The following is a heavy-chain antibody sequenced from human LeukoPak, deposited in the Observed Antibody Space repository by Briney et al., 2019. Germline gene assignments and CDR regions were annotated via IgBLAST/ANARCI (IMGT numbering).Heavy chain of an antibody. Sequence: GGSLRLSCAASGFTFSSYSMNWVRQAPGKGLEWVSSISSSSSYIYYADSVKGRFTISRDFSKNTLFLQMDSLRAEDTAVYYCARGNPDGGFDFWGQGTMVTVSP. CDR2: ISSSSSYI. V-gene: IGHV3-21*01. CDR1: GFTFSSYS. CDR3: ARGNPDGGFDF. D-gene: IGHD3-10*01. J-gene: IGHJ3*01.